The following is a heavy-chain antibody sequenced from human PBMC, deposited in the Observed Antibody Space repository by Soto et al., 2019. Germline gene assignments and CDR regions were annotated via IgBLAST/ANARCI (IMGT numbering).Heavy chain of an antibody. CDR1: GFTFSNAW. Sequence: GGSLRLSCAASGFTFSNAWMSWVRQAPGKGLEWVGRIKSKTDGGTTDYAAPVKGRFTISRDDSKNTLYLQMNSLKTEDTAVYFCTTFSGYDAFDIWGQGTMVTVSS. J-gene: IGHJ3*02. D-gene: IGHD5-12*01. V-gene: IGHV3-15*01. CDR3: TTFSGYDAFDI. CDR2: IKSKTDGGTT.